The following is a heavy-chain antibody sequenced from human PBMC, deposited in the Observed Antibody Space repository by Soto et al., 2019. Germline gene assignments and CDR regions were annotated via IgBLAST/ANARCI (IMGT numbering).Heavy chain of an antibody. Sequence: QVQLEESGPGLVNPSQTLSLMCTVSGVPISGSDYHWSWIRQSPGKGLEWIGYIFPSGATHYNSSLGSRITMSVGPSKSLFSLRLTAVIAGDTAVYFCARGSAAKRYFDLWGRGTLVTVSS. CDR1: GVPISGSDYH. V-gene: IGHV4-30-4*01. CDR2: IFPSGAT. D-gene: IGHD5-18*01. J-gene: IGHJ2*01. CDR3: ARGSAAKRYFDL.